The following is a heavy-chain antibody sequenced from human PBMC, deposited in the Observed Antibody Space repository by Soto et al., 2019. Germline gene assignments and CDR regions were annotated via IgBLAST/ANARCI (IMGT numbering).Heavy chain of an antibody. CDR1: GYTFTSYA. CDR3: ERSSSWYVFDY. CDR2: INAGNGNT. Sequence: QVQLVQSGAEVKKPGASVKVSCKASGYTFTSYAMHWVRRAPGQRLEWMGWINAGNGNTKYSQKFQGRVTITRDTTASTAYMELSSLRSEDTAVYYCERSSSWYVFDYWGQGTLVTVSS. J-gene: IGHJ4*02. D-gene: IGHD6-13*01. V-gene: IGHV1-3*01.